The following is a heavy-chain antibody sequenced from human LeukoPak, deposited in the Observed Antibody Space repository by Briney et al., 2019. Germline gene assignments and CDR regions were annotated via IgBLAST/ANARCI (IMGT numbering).Heavy chain of an antibody. Sequence: SQTLSLTCAVSGGSVSSGGYSWSWIRQPPGKGLEWIGYIYDSGSTYYNPSLKSRVTISVDTSKDQFSLKLSSVTAADTAVYYCARDSLGGPYGMDVWGQGTTVTVSS. J-gene: IGHJ6*02. CDR2: IYDSGST. D-gene: IGHD2-15*01. CDR3: ARDSLGGPYGMDV. V-gene: IGHV4-30-2*01. CDR1: GGSVSSGGYS.